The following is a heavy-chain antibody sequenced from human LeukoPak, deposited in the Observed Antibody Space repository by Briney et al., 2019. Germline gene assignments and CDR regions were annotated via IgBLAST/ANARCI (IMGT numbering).Heavy chain of an antibody. CDR2: IKQDGSEK. V-gene: IGHV3-7*01. D-gene: IGHD6-13*01. Sequence: PGGSLRLSCAASGFTFSSYWMNWVRQAPGKGLEWVANIKQDGSEKYYVDSVKGRFTISRDNAKNSLYLQMNSLRAEDTAVYYCASIAAALSYYYYYYMGVWGKGTTVTVSS. CDR3: ASIAAALSYYYYYYMGV. CDR1: GFTFSSYW. J-gene: IGHJ6*03.